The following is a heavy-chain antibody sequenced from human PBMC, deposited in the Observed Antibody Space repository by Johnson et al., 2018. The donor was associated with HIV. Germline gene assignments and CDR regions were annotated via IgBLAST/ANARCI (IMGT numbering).Heavy chain of an antibody. CDR3: AKDIGDGYNRWGAFDI. Sequence: QVQLVESGGGVVQPGRSLRLSCAASGFTFSSYAMHWVRQAPGKGLEWVALIWYDGSNKYYVDSVKGRFTISRDNSKHTVHLQMNSLRAEDTAVYYCAKDIGDGYNRWGAFDIWGQGTMVTVSS. CDR2: IWYDGSNK. V-gene: IGHV3-33*03. D-gene: IGHD5-24*01. J-gene: IGHJ3*02. CDR1: GFTFSSYA.